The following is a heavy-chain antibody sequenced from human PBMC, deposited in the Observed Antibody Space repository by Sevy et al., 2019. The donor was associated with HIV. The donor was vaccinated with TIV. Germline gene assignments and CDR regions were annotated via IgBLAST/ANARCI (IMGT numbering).Heavy chain of an antibody. J-gene: IGHJ6*02. V-gene: IGHV3-33*01. CDR1: GFTFSSYG. CDR2: IWNDGRNK. CDR3: ARDACSGGSCYSTYYGMDV. D-gene: IGHD2-15*01. Sequence: GGSLRLSCAASGFTFSSYGIHWVRQAPGKGLEWVADIWNDGRNKYYADSVKGRVTISRDNSKNTLFLQMNSLRAEDTAVYYCARDACSGGSCYSTYYGMDVWGQGTTVTVSS.